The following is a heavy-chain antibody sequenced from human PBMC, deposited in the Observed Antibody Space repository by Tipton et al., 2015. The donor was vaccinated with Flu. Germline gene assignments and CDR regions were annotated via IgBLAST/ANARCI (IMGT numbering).Heavy chain of an antibody. J-gene: IGHJ4*02. CDR1: GYSISSGYY. V-gene: IGHV4-38-2*02. CDR3: ATYYYGSGTRSAFNY. CDR2: IFPGGRT. D-gene: IGHD3-10*01. Sequence: TLSLTCTVSGYSISSGYYWGWIRQPPGKGLEWIGSIFPGGRTYYNTFLKSRVTLSVDTPKNQLSLMLSSVATADTAVYYCATYYYGSGTRSAFNYWGQGTLVTVSS.